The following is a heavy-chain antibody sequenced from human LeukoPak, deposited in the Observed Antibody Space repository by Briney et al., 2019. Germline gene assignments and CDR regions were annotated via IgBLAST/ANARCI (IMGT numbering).Heavy chain of an antibody. D-gene: IGHD2-8*01. CDR3: ARNNTLMMYPRGGEDKGFGY. CDR1: GGSISSSSYY. V-gene: IGHV4-39*01. J-gene: IGHJ4*02. Sequence: SETLSLTCTVSGGSISSSSYYWAWIRQPPGKGLEWIGSIYYSGSTHYNPSLKSRVTISVDTSKNEFSLKLTSVTAADTAVYYCARNNTLMMYPRGGEDKGFGYWGQGTLVTVSS. CDR2: IYYSGST.